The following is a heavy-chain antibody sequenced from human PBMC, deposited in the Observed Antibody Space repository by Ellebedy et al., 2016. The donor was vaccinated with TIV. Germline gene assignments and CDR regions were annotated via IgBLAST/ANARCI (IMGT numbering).Heavy chain of an antibody. J-gene: IGHJ5*02. Sequence: GESLKISXVASGVTFSSNSMNWVRHAPGKGLEWVSYTSSSSSTIYYADSVKGRFTISRDNAKNSLYLQMNSLRDEDTAVYYCARVPGSFSLNWFDPWGRGTLVTVSS. CDR2: TSSSSSTI. CDR3: ARVPGSFSLNWFDP. CDR1: GVTFSSNS. V-gene: IGHV3-48*02. D-gene: IGHD3-10*01.